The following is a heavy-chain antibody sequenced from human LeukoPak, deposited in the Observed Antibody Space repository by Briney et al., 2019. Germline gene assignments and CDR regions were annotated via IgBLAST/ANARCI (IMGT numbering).Heavy chain of an antibody. CDR1: AYSITGHY. V-gene: IGHV1-2*02. J-gene: IGHJ4*02. CDR3: ARGSRYHDWLSPLDS. CDR2: TNPKTGGA. Sequence: GASVKVSCKTSAYSITGHYIHWVRQAPGQGPEWMGWTNPKTGGANLAHKFQGRVTLTWDTSISTAYMAMSRLRSDDTAVFYCARGSRYHDWLSPLDSWGQGTLVTVSS. D-gene: IGHD3-9*01.